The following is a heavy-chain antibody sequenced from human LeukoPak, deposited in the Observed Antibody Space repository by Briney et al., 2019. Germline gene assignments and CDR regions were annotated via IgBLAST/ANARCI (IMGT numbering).Heavy chain of an antibody. CDR2: ISGSGGST. CDR1: GFTFSSYA. V-gene: IGHV3-23*01. D-gene: IGHD2-2*01. Sequence: PGGSLRLSCAASGFTFSSYAMSWVRQAPGKGLEWVSAISGSGGSTYYADSVKGRLTISRDNSKNRLYLQMNGLRAEDTAVYYCAKDRYCSSTSCRFYYYFFGVLDYGMDVWGQGTTVTVSS. J-gene: IGHJ6*02. CDR3: AKDRYCSSTSCRFYYYFFGVLDYGMDV.